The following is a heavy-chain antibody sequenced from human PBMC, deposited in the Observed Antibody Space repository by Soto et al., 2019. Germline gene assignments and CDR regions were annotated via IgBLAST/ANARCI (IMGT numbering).Heavy chain of an antibody. D-gene: IGHD6-13*01. CDR3: ARSGSSWNLREFDS. CDR2: ISAYNGNI. CDR1: AYTFTNYG. Sequence: ASVKVSCKASAYTFTNYGISWVRQAPGQGLEWMGWISAYNGNINYAQKFRGTVTMNTDTYTSSAYLEVRSLRSDDTAVYYCARSGSSWNLREFDSGGQGTMVTVSS. J-gene: IGHJ5*01. V-gene: IGHV1-18*01.